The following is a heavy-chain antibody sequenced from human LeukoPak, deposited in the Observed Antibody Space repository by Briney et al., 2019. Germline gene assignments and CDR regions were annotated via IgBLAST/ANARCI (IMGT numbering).Heavy chain of an antibody. Sequence: AGGSLRLSCAASGFTFSSYAMSWVRQAPGKGLEWVSAISGSGGSTYYADSVKGRFTISRDNSKNTLYLQMNSLRAEDTAVYYCAKDPNYDFWSGYSNWFDPWGQGTLATVSS. D-gene: IGHD3-3*01. CDR1: GFTFSSYA. J-gene: IGHJ5*02. CDR2: ISGSGGST. CDR3: AKDPNYDFWSGYSNWFDP. V-gene: IGHV3-23*01.